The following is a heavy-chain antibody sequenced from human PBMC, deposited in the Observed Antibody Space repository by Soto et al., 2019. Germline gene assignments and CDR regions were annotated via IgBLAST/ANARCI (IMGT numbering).Heavy chain of an antibody. D-gene: IGHD5-18*01. Sequence: PSATLCHPRTVSVDTMSSSSYDWAWIRQPPGKGLEWIGSIYYSGSTYYNPSLKSRVTISVDTSKNQFSLKLSSVTAADTAVYYCARHPTEYSYGYVALEDGGPFFDYWGQGTLVTVSS. CDR2: IYYSGST. V-gene: IGHV4-39*01. J-gene: IGHJ4*02. CDR3: ARHPTEYSYGYVALEDGGPFFDY. CDR1: VDTMSSSSYD.